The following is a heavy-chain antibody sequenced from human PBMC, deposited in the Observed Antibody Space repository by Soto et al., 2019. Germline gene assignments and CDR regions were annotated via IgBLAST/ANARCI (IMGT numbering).Heavy chain of an antibody. Sequence: GGSPRLSCAGSGFTFSSYSMNWFRQAPGKGLEWVSSISSESIYIYYADSVKGRFTISRDNSKNTVYLQMNSLRSEDTAVYYCARSRHGSGSYTHFYYGLDVWGQGTTVTVS. CDR1: GFTFSSYS. D-gene: IGHD3-10*01. J-gene: IGHJ6*02. CDR2: ISSESIYI. V-gene: IGHV3-21*01. CDR3: ARSRHGSGSYTHFYYGLDV.